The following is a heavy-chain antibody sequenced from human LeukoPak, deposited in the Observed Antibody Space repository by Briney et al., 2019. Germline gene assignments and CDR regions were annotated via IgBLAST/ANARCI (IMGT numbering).Heavy chain of an antibody. Sequence: GESLKISCKGSGYSFTSYWIGWVRQMPGKGLEWMGIIYPGDSDTRYSPSFRGQVTISADKSMSTAYLQWSSLKASDTAIYYCARHLRTIGITSHYYYMDVWGKGTTVTVSS. CDR2: IYPGDSDT. V-gene: IGHV5-51*01. CDR1: GYSFTSYW. D-gene: IGHD1-1*01. CDR3: ARHLRTIGITSHYYYMDV. J-gene: IGHJ6*03.